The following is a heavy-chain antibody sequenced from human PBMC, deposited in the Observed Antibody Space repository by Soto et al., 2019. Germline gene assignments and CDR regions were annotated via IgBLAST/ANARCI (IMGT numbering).Heavy chain of an antibody. CDR3: ARDIHRYYYDSSAPLSDAFDI. V-gene: IGHV3-33*01. CDR2: IWYDGSNK. J-gene: IGHJ3*02. CDR1: GFTFSSYG. D-gene: IGHD3-22*01. Sequence: GGSLRLSCAASGFTFSSYGMHWVRQAPGKGLEWVAVIWYDGSNKYYADSVKGRFTISRDNSKNTLYLQMNSLRAEDTAVYYCARDIHRYYYDSSAPLSDAFDIWGQGTMVTVSS.